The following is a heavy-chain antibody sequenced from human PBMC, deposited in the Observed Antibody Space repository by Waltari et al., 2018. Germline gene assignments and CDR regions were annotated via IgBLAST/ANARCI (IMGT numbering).Heavy chain of an antibody. J-gene: IGHJ5*02. D-gene: IGHD2-2*01. CDR1: GFPFSSYD. CDR2: IGSSGRNT. Sequence: EVQLLESGGGLVQPGGSLRLSCAASGFPFSSYDMSWVRQAPGKGLEWVSVIGSSGRNTYYADSVKGRFTISRDDSKNTLYLQMNSLRAEDTAVYYCAKGPAARTNWFDPWGQGTLVTVSS. V-gene: IGHV3-23*01. CDR3: AKGPAARTNWFDP.